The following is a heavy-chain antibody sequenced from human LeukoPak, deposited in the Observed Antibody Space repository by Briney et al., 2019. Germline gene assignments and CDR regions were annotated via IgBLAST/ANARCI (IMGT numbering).Heavy chain of an antibody. V-gene: IGHV1-2*04. D-gene: IGHD3-10*01. J-gene: IGHJ4*02. CDR2: INPNSGGT. CDR1: GGTFSIYA. Sequence: EASVKVSCKASGGTFSIYAISRVRQAPGQGLEWMGWINPNSGGTNYAQKFQGWVTMTRDTSVSTAYMELSRLRSDDTAAYYCARGRARFGELFPDYWGQGTLVTVSS. CDR3: ARGRARFGELFPDY.